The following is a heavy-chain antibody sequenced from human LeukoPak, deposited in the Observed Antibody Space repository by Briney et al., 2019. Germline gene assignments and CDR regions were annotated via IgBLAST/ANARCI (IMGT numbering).Heavy chain of an antibody. V-gene: IGHV3-21*01. CDR3: ARDGRRYSSSWYTSWFDP. CDR1: GFTFSSYR. CDR2: ISSSSSYI. D-gene: IGHD6-13*01. Sequence: GGSLRLSCAASGFTFSSYRMTWVRQAPGKGLEWVSSISSSSSYIYYADSVKGRFTISRDNAKNSLYLQMNSLRAEDTAVYYCARDGRRYSSSWYTSWFDPWGQGTLVTVSS. J-gene: IGHJ5*02.